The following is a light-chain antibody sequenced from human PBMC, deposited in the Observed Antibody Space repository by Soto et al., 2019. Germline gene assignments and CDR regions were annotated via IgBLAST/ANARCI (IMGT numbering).Light chain of an antibody. CDR3: CSYAGSYVWV. CDR1: SSDVGAYNY. V-gene: IGLV2-11*01. Sequence: QSALTQPRSVSGSPGQSVTISCTGTSSDVGAYNYVSWYQHHPGKAPKLMIYDVTKRPSGVPDRFSGSKSGNTASLTISGLQAEDEADYYCCSYAGSYVWVFGGGTKLTVL. CDR2: DVT. J-gene: IGLJ3*02.